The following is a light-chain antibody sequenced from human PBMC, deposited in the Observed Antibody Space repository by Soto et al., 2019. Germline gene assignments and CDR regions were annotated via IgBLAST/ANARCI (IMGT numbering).Light chain of an antibody. CDR3: QQYYRSSIT. J-gene: IGKJ5*01. Sequence: AIRMTQSPSSFSASTGDRVTITCRASQGISSYLAWYQQKPGKAPKLLIYAASTLERGVPSRFSGTGSGTEFTLTISSLQPDDFATYYCQQYYRSSITFGQG. CDR1: QGISSY. V-gene: IGKV1-8*01. CDR2: AAS.